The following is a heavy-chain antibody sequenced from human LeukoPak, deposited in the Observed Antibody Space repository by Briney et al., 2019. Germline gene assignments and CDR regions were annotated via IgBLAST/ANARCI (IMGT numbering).Heavy chain of an antibody. Sequence: ASVKVSCKASGYTFTGYYIHWVRQAPGQGLEWMGWISAYNGNTNYAQKLQGRVTMTTDTSTSTAYMELRSLRSDDTAVYYCARDRITIFGVVTHFDYWGQGTLVTVSS. CDR1: GYTFTGYY. CDR2: ISAYNGNT. V-gene: IGHV1-18*04. D-gene: IGHD3-3*01. CDR3: ARDRITIFGVVTHFDY. J-gene: IGHJ4*02.